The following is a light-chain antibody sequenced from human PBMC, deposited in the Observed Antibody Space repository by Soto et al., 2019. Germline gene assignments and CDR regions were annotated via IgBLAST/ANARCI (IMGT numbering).Light chain of an antibody. J-gene: IGKJ1*01. CDR2: DAS. CDR3: HQYIIYWT. CDR1: QSISTW. V-gene: IGKV1-5*01. Sequence: DVKMNQSASTLSGSVGDRVSITCRASQSISTWLAWYQQKPGKAPKLVIYDASSLKSGVPSRFSGSGSGTESTLTISRLQPDDIATNSSHQYIIYWTSGQGTKADNK.